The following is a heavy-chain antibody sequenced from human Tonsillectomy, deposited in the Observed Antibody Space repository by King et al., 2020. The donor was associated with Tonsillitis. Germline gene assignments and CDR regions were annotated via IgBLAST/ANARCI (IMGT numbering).Heavy chain of an antibody. CDR2: ISTSGSTT. J-gene: IGHJ4*02. Sequence: VQLVESGGGLVKPGGSLRLSCVASGFTFNDYYMSWIRQAPGKGLEWVSYISTSGSTTHYAVSVKGRFTISRDNAKKSLYLQMNSLRAEDTAVYYCTRQWLLYQFDYWGQGTLVTVSS. CDR3: TRQWLLYQFDY. V-gene: IGHV3-11*01. D-gene: IGHD3-3*01. CDR1: GFTFNDYY.